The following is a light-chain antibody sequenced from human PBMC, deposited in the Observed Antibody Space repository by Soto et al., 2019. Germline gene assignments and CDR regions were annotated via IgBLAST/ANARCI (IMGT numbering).Light chain of an antibody. CDR2: ETS. CDR3: QETYSKPPT. J-gene: IGKJ4*01. V-gene: IGKV1-39*01. CDR1: QNIAKY. Sequence: DIQMAQSPSSLSASVGDRVTITCRAGQNIAKYLNWYQQKPGKAPLLLIYETSKLEIGVPSRFAGSGSGTDFTLTISSLQPEDFETYYCQETYSKPPTFGGGTKVDIK.